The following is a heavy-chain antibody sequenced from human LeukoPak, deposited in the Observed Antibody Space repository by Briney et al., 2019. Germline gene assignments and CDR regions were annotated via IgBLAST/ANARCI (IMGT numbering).Heavy chain of an antibody. J-gene: IGHJ4*02. CDR2: INPNSGGT. CDR3: ARGKTMVYCGGDCYRFDN. CDR1: GYTFSGYY. Sequence: GASVEVSCKASGYTFSGYYMHWVRQAPGQGLEWVGWINPNSGGTNYAQKFQGRVTMTRDTSISTAYMELSRLLSGDTAVYYCARGKTMVYCGGDCYRFDNWGQGTLVTVSS. D-gene: IGHD2-21*02. V-gene: IGHV1-2*02.